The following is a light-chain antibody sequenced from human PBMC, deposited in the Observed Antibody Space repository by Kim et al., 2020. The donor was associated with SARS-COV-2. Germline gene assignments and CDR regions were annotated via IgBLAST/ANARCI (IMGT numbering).Light chain of an antibody. CDR2: QDN. CDR3: QAWDSSIYYV. V-gene: IGLV3-1*01. CDR1: NLGDKY. J-gene: IGLJ1*01. Sequence: SPEQAASITCSGDNLGDKYACWYQQKPGQSPVLVIYQDNKRPSGIPERFSGSNSGNTATLTIGGTQAMDEADYFCQAWDSSIYYVFGTGTKVTVL.